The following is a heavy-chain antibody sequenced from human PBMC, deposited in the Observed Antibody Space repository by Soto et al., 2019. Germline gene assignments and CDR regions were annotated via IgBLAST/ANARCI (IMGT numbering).Heavy chain of an antibody. CDR3: AKDIRRGSNHDGGDP. CDR2: ISDDGSKE. D-gene: IGHD3-16*01. CDR1: GFPFSSYG. J-gene: IGHJ5*02. V-gene: IGHV3-30*18. Sequence: QVQLVESGGGVVQPGRSLRLSCAASGFPFSSYGMHWVRQVPGKGLEWAAVISDDGSKEWYADSVKGRFTISRVNSKKTLSHLLPSVRAEDTVVYSYAKDIRRGSNHDGGDPCGQGTVVPVSS.